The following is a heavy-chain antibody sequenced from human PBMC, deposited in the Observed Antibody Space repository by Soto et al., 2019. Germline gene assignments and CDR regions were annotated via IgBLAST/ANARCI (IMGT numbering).Heavy chain of an antibody. CDR2: MNPNSGNT. CDR3: ARGRLERPRYYYYYMDV. Sequence: ASVKVSCKASGYTFASYDSNWVRQATGQGLEWMGWMNPNSGNTGYAQKFQGRVTMTRNTSISTAYMELSSLRSEDTAVYYCARGRLERPRYYYYYMDVWGKGTTVTVSS. J-gene: IGHJ6*03. D-gene: IGHD1-1*01. CDR1: GYTFASYD. V-gene: IGHV1-8*01.